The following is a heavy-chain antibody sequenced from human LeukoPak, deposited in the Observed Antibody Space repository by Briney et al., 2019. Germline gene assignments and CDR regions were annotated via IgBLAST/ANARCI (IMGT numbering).Heavy chain of an antibody. Sequence: ASVKVSCKASGGTFSSYAIGWVRQAPGQGLEWMGWINPNSGGTNYAQKFQGRVTMTRDTSISTAYMELSRLRSDDTAVYYCAVNGGYENWFDPWGQGTLVTVSS. J-gene: IGHJ5*02. CDR3: AVNGGYENWFDP. CDR1: GGTFSSYA. CDR2: INPNSGGT. V-gene: IGHV1-2*02. D-gene: IGHD2-8*01.